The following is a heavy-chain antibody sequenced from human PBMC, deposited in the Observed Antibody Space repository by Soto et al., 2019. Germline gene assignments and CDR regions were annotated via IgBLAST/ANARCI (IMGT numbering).Heavy chain of an antibody. CDR3: ARQAAAGKYYYAMDV. D-gene: IGHD6-13*01. CDR1: GYSFTTYW. CDR2: IYPGDSDT. J-gene: IGHJ6*02. Sequence: GDSLKISCKGSGYSFTTYWIGWVRQMPGKGLEGMVIIYPGDSDTRYSPSFQGQVTISADKSINTTYLQWSSLKASDTAIYYCARQAAAGKYYYAMDVWGQGTTVTVS. V-gene: IGHV5-51*01.